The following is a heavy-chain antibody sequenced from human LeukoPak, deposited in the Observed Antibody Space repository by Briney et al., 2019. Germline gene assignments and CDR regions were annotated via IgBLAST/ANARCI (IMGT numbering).Heavy chain of an antibody. D-gene: IGHD1-26*01. V-gene: IGHV3-43*02. CDR1: GFTLGAFA. CDR2: IDKDGRST. CDR3: ATWAFYHSLDV. J-gene: IGHJ6*02. Sequence: GGSLRLSCAASGFTLGAFAMHWVRQAPGKGLEWVSLIDKDGRSTYYADSVRGRFTISRDNSKNSLYLQMNSLRTEDTALYYCATWAFYHSLDVWGQGTTVTVSS.